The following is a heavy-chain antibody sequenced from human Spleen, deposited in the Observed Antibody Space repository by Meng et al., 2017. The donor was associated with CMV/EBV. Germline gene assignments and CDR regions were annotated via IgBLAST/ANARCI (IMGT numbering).Heavy chain of an antibody. CDR3: AKARDLLPPPNWFDP. V-gene: IGHV3-30*04. D-gene: IGHD3-10*01. CDR1: GFTFSSYA. Sequence: GESLKISCAASGFTFSSYAMHWVRQAPGKGLEWVAVISYDGSNKYYADSVKGRFTISRDNSKNTLYLQMNSLRAEDTAVYYCAKARDLLPPPNWFDPWGQGTLVTVSS. J-gene: IGHJ5*02. CDR2: ISYDGSNK.